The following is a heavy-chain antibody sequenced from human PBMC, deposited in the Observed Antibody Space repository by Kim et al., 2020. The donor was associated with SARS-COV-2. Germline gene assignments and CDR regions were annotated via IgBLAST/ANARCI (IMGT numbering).Heavy chain of an antibody. D-gene: IGHD3-9*01. Sequence: YTPSVQGRFTISRDNSKNTLYLQMDDLRTEDTAVYYCARDMIPGAPDFLDWWGQGTLVTVSS. CDR3: ARDMIPGAPDFLDW. J-gene: IGHJ1*01. V-gene: IGHV3-30*10.